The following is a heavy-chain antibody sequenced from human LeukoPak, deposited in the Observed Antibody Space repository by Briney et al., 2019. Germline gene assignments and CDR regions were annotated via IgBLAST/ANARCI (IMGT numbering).Heavy chain of an antibody. J-gene: IGHJ3*02. V-gene: IGHV3-49*04. CDR1: GFTFGDFA. CDR2: IRSKAYGGTT. D-gene: IGHD1-26*01. Sequence: GGSLRLSCTASGFTFGDFALSWVRQAPGKGLEWVGFIRSKAYGGTTEYAASVKGRFTISRDDSKSIAYLQRNSLKTEDAAVYYCTRVPGGSYYRLDSWGQGTMVTVSS. CDR3: TRVPGGSYYRLDS.